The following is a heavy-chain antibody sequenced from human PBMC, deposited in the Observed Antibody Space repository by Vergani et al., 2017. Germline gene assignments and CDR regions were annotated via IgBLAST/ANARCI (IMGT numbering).Heavy chain of an antibody. CDR1: DSSIMTNPY. J-gene: IGHJ6*02. V-gene: IGHV4-38-2*01. D-gene: IGHD3-10*01. CDR2: IHHSGDT. Sequence: QVQLQASGPGLVTPSETLTLTCDVSDSSIMTNPYWGWFRQSPGKGLEWIGCIHHSGDTHYNSSLKSRVSISIVSSSKFSLSLTSVTAADTAIYYYARHRGSGGFFPSSYFYGMDVWGHGTTVTVSS. CDR3: ARHRGSGGFFPSSYFYGMDV.